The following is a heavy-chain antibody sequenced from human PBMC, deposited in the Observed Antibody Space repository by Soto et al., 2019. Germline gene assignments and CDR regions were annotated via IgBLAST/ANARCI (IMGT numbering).Heavy chain of an antibody. CDR3: TTDPTGTTPWFDP. CDR2: IKSKTDGGTT. J-gene: IGHJ5*02. D-gene: IGHD1-7*01. Sequence: GGSLRLSCAASGFTFSNAWMSWVRQAPGKGLEWVGRIKSKTDGGTTDYAAPVKGRFTISRDDSKNTLYLQMNSLKTEDTAVYYCTTDPTGTTPWFDPWGQGTLVTVSS. V-gene: IGHV3-15*01. CDR1: GFTFSNAW.